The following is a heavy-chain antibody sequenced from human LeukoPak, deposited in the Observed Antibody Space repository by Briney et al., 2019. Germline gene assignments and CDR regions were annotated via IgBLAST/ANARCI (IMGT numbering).Heavy chain of an antibody. D-gene: IGHD3-16*01. CDR2: ISWNSGSI. Sequence: GGSLRLSCAASGFTFDDYAMHWVRQAPGKGLEWVSGISWNSGSIGYADSVKGRFTISKDNAKNSLYLQMNSLRAEDTALYYCAKDTISWGFDDAFDIWGQGTMVTVSS. J-gene: IGHJ3*02. V-gene: IGHV3-9*01. CDR1: GFTFDDYA. CDR3: AKDTISWGFDDAFDI.